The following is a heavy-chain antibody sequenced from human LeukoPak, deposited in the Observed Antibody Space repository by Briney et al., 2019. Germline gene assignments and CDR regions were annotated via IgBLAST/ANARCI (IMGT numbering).Heavy chain of an antibody. J-gene: IGHJ6*03. CDR1: GYSISSGYY. Sequence: SETLSLTCTVSGYSISSGYYWGWIRQPPGKGLEWIGSIYHSGSTYYNPSLKSRVTISVDTSKNQFSLKLSSVTAADTAVYYCARDDYDSSGEFTLYYYYYYMDVWGKGTTVTVSS. CDR3: ARDDYDSSGEFTLYYYYYYMDV. D-gene: IGHD3-22*01. V-gene: IGHV4-38-2*02. CDR2: IYHSGST.